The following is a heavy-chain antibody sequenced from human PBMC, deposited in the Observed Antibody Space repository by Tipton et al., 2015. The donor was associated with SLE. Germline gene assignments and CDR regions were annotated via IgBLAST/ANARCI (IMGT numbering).Heavy chain of an antibody. V-gene: IGHV4-38-2*02. D-gene: IGHD3-10*02. J-gene: IGHJ6*02. CDR1: GYSISSGYY. CDR3: ARGSVDYVRWFYYGMDV. CDR2: IYHSGST. Sequence: TLSLTCTVSGYSISSGYYWGWIRQPPGKGLEWIGSIYHSGSTYYNPSLESRVTISVDTSKNQFSLKLSSVTAADTAVYYCARGSVDYVRWFYYGMDVWGQGTTVTVSS.